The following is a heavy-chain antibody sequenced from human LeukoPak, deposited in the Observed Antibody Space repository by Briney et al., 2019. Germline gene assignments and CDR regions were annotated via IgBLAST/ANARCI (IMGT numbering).Heavy chain of an antibody. Sequence: GASVKVSCKASGYTFTSYAMHWVRQAPGQRLEWMGWINAGNGNTKYSQKFQGRVTIARDTSASTAYMELSSLRSEDTAVYYCARPLRGYRAFDIWGQGTMVTVSS. V-gene: IGHV1-3*01. CDR3: ARPLRGYRAFDI. J-gene: IGHJ3*02. CDR1: GYTFTSYA. CDR2: INAGNGNT. D-gene: IGHD5-18*01.